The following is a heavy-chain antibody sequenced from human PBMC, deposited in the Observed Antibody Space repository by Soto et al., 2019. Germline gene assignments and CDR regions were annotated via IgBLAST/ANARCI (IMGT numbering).Heavy chain of an antibody. CDR2: IYPGDSDT. V-gene: IGHV5-51*01. CDR1: GYSFTNYW. CDR3: AKHGVGDILTGQPDY. J-gene: IGHJ4*02. D-gene: IGHD3-9*01. Sequence: LGESLKISCKGSGYSFTNYWIGWVRQMPGKGLEWMGIIYPGDSDTRYSPSFQGQVTISADKSISTAYLQWSSLKASDTAMYYCAKHGVGDILTGQPDYWGQGTLVTVSS.